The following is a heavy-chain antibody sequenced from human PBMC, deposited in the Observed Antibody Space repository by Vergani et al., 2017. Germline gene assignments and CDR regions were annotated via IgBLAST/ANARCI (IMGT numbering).Heavy chain of an antibody. Sequence: QVQLEESGPGLVKPSETLSLTCTVSGGSFNTYYWSWIRQSPGKGLEWIGYIYYSGSTNYNPSLKSRVTISVDTSKNQFSLKLSSVTAADTAVYYCARVRGASSSRAFDIWGQGTMVTVSS. D-gene: IGHD6-13*01. CDR1: GGSFNTYY. V-gene: IGHV4-59*13. CDR2: IYYSGST. J-gene: IGHJ3*02. CDR3: ARVRGASSSRAFDI.